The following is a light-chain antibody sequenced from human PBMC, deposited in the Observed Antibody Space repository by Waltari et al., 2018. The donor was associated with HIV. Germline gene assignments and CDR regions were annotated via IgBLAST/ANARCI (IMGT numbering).Light chain of an antibody. V-gene: IGLV3-1*01. Sequence: SYALTQPPSVSVSPGQTARITCSGHESGDQFASWDQQKPGQSPVMVIYQDNERPSGIPERFSGSNSGNTATLTISGTQALDEADYFCQAWDNITAIFGGGTKLTVL. CDR2: QDN. J-gene: IGLJ2*01. CDR3: QAWDNITAI. CDR1: ESGDQF.